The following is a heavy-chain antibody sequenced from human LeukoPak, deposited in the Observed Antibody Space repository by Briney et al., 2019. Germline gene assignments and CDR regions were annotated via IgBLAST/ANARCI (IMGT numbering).Heavy chain of an antibody. J-gene: IGHJ5*02. D-gene: IGHD6-19*01. CDR1: GFTFSSYS. Sequence: GGSLRLSCAASGFTFSSYSMNWVRQAPGKGLEWVSSISSSSSYIYYADSVKGRFTISRDNAKNSLYLQMNSLRAEDTAVYYCARDRRAVAAVDPWGQGTLVTVPS. V-gene: IGHV3-21*01. CDR2: ISSSSSYI. CDR3: ARDRRAVAAVDP.